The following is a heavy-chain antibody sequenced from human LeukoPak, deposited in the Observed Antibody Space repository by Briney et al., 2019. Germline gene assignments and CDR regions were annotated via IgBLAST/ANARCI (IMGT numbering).Heavy chain of an antibody. CDR2: LQYDRTNV. D-gene: IGHD2-2*01. CDR1: GFTFSDHY. Sequence: GGSLRLSCATSGFTFSDHYMTWIRQAPGKGLEWVAYLQYDRTNVQYADSVKGRFTISRDNAKNSLYLQMNSLRAEDTAVYYCAKGGLLTSYYFDYWGQGTLVTVSS. J-gene: IGHJ4*02. CDR3: AKGGLLTSYYFDY. V-gene: IGHV3-11*05.